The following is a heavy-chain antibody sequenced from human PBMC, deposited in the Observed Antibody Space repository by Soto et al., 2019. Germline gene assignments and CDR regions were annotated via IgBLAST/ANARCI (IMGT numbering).Heavy chain of an antibody. V-gene: IGHV3-23*01. Sequence: QTGGSLRLSCVASGFAFKSYAMSWVRQAPGKGLEWVSSISAGDITTYYADSVKGRLTVSRDNSKNTLYLQLNSLRADDTAIYYCAKERLPTYYYYALDVWGQGTTVTVSS. J-gene: IGHJ6*02. CDR2: ISAGDITT. CDR1: GFAFKSYA. CDR3: AKERLPTYYYYALDV. D-gene: IGHD4-17*01.